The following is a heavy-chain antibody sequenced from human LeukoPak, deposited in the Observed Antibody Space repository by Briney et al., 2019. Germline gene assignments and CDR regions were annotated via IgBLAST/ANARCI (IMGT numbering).Heavy chain of an antibody. CDR2: PRTISSYI. Sequence: GGGLRVSCVASGFTFSIYRMNWVCQGLGRGLEWVSSPRTISSYIYYARSLKGRVTLSRDNTKNALYLQMNSLRGEDTAVYYCARCLEGGDILTGSGYWGQGTLVTVSS. J-gene: IGHJ4*02. D-gene: IGHD3-9*01. CDR1: GFTFSIYR. CDR3: ARCLEGGDILTGSGY. V-gene: IGHV3-21*01.